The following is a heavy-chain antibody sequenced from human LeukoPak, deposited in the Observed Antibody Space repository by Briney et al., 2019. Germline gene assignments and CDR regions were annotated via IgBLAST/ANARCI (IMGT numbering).Heavy chain of an antibody. Sequence: GGSLRLSCEASGFTFSAYAMTWVRQAPGKGLEWVAVIPYDGSNNYYSDSVKGRFTISRDNSKNTLYLQMNSLRPEDTAVYYCARSEGTTVTMFDYWGQGTLVTVSS. CDR3: ARSEGTTVTMFDY. CDR1: GFTFSAYA. D-gene: IGHD4-17*01. J-gene: IGHJ4*02. V-gene: IGHV3-30-3*01. CDR2: IPYDGSNN.